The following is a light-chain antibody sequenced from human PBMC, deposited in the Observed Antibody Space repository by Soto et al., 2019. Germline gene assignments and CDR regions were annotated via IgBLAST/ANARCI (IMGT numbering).Light chain of an antibody. CDR3: QQSYSTTWT. V-gene: IGKV1-39*01. CDR2: AAS. J-gene: IGKJ1*01. Sequence: DIQMTQSPSSLSASVGDRVTIICRASQGISTYLNWYQQKPGKAPKLLIYAASSLQSGVPSRFSGSGSETDFTLTISSLQPEDFATYSCQQSYSTTWTFGQGTKVDIK. CDR1: QGISTY.